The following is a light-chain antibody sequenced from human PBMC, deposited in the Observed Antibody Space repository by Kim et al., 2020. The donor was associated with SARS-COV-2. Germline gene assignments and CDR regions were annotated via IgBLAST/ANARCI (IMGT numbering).Light chain of an antibody. CDR3: LQHNNYPVT. CDR2: TES. Sequence: DIQMTQSPSSLSASVGDRVTITCRASQGVRKDLAWYPQKPGKAPMRLIYTESTLQSDVPSSFSVSGSGTEFTVTISGLQPEDFATFDCLQHNNYPVTFGGGTKV. J-gene: IGKJ4*01. V-gene: IGKV1-17*01. CDR1: QGVRKD.